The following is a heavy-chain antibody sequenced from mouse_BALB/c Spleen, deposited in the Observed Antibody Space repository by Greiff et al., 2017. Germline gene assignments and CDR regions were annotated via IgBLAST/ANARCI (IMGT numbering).Heavy chain of an antibody. J-gene: IGHJ3*01. V-gene: IGHV14-1*02. CDR1: GFNIKDYY. CDR2: IDPENGNT. Sequence: VQLKQSGAELVRPGALVKLSCKASGFNIKDYYMHWVKQRPEQGLEWIGWIDPENGNTIYDPKFQGKASITADTSSNTAYLQLSSLTSEDTAVYYCARYGTTAPAWFAYWGQGTLVTVSA. D-gene: IGHD1-2*01. CDR3: ARYGTTAPAWFAY.